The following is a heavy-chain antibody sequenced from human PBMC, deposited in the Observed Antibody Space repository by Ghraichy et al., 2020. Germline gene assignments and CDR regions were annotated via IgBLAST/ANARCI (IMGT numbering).Heavy chain of an antibody. CDR2: TYYRSKWYN. CDR1: GHSVSSNTAA. CDR3: ARSSTTVAAGFKF. J-gene: IGHJ4*01. Sequence: SQTLSLTCTISGHSVSSNTAAWTWIRQSPSRGLEWLGRTYYRSKWYNDYAVSVKGRITINPDTSKNQLSLQLNSVTPEDTAVYYCARSSTTVAAGFKFWGQGTLVTVSS. D-gene: IGHD2-15*01. V-gene: IGHV6-1*01.